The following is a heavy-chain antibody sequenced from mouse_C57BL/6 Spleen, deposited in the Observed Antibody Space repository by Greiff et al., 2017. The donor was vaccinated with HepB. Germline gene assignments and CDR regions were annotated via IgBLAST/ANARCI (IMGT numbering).Heavy chain of an antibody. Sequence: QVQLKQSGAELARPGASVKLSCKASGYTFTSYGISWVKQRTGQGLEWIGEIYPRSGNTYYNEKFKGKATLTADKSSSTAYMELRSLTSEDSAVYFCARAYDYGGEYAMDYWGQGTSVTVSS. CDR3: ARAYDYGGEYAMDY. CDR2: IYPRSGNT. D-gene: IGHD2-4*01. V-gene: IGHV1-81*01. J-gene: IGHJ4*01. CDR1: GYTFTSYG.